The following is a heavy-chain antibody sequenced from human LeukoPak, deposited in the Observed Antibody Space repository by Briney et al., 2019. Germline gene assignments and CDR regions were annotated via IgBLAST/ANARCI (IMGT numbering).Heavy chain of an antibody. CDR1: GYSFTSYW. D-gene: IGHD1-14*01. J-gene: IGHJ3*02. Sequence: PGESLKISCKGSGYSFTSYWIGWVRQMPGKGLEWMGRIDPSDSYTNYSPSFQGHVTISADKSISTAYLQWSSLKASDTAMYYCARRKGDGSDAFDIWGQGTMVTVSS. V-gene: IGHV5-10-1*01. CDR2: IDPSDSYT. CDR3: ARRKGDGSDAFDI.